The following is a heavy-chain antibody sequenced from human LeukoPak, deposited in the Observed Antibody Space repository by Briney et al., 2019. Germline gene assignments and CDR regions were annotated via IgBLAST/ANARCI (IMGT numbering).Heavy chain of an antibody. V-gene: IGHV4-59*08. J-gene: IGHJ5*02. CDR3: ARNRWPYYGSGSPNWFDP. CDR1: GGSISSYY. Sequence: PSETLSLTCTVSGGSISSYYWSWIRQPPGKGLEWIGYIYYSGSTNYNPSLKSRVTISVDTSKSQFPLKLSSVTAADTAVYYCARNRWPYYGSGSPNWFDPWGQGTLVTVSS. CDR2: IYYSGST. D-gene: IGHD3-10*01.